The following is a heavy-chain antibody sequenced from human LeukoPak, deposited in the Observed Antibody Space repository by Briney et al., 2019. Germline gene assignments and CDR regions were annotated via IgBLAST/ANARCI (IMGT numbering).Heavy chain of an antibody. CDR3: TGNYYGSGSYADFDY. CDR1: GFTFSGSA. J-gene: IGHJ4*02. D-gene: IGHD3-10*01. V-gene: IGHV3-73*01. CDR2: IRSTANGYAT. Sequence: GGSLRLSCAASGFTFSGSALHWVRQAPGKGLEWVGRIRSTANGYATAYAASVKGRFTIARDDSKNTAYLQMDSLKTEDTAVYYCTGNYYGSGSYADFDYWGQGTLVTVSS.